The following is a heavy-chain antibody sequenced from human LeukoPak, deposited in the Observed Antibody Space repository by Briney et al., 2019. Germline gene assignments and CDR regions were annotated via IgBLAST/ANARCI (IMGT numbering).Heavy chain of an antibody. CDR1: GFTFSSYA. V-gene: IGHV3-30-3*02. J-gene: IGHJ4*02. CDR2: ISYDGSNK. Sequence: GGSLRLSCAASGFTFSSYAMHWVRQAPGKGLEWVAVISYDGSNKYYADSAKGRFTISRDNSKNTLYLQMNSLRAEDTAVYYCAKHYGSGNFDYWGQGTLVTVSS. D-gene: IGHD3-10*01. CDR3: AKHYGSGNFDY.